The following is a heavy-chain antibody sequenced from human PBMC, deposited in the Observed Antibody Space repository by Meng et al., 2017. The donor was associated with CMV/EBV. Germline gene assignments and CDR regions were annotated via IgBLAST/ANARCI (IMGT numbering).Heavy chain of an antibody. J-gene: IGHJ4*02. V-gene: IGHV3-48*03. CDR3: ARDRYYDSSGYALSYYFDY. CDR1: GFTFSSYE. D-gene: IGHD3-22*01. CDR2: ISSSGSTI. Sequence: GESLKISCAASGFTFSSYEMNWVRQAPGKGLEWVSYISSSGSTIYYADSVKGRFTISRDNSKNTLYLQMNSLRAEDTAVYYCARDRYYDSSGYALSYYFDYWGQGTLVTVSS.